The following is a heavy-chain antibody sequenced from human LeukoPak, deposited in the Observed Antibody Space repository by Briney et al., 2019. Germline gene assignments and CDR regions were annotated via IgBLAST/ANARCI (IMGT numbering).Heavy chain of an antibody. J-gene: IGHJ6*03. Sequence: ASVKVSCKASGYTFTGYYMHWVRQAPGQGLEWMGWMNPNSGNTGYAQKFQGRVTITRNTSISTAYMELSSLRSEDTAVYYCARLLGVAAYMDVWGKGTTVTVSS. D-gene: IGHD6-13*01. V-gene: IGHV1-8*03. CDR2: MNPNSGNT. CDR1: GYTFTGYY. CDR3: ARLLGVAAYMDV.